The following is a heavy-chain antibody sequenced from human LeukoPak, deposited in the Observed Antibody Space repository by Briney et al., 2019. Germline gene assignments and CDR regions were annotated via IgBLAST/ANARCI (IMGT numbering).Heavy chain of an antibody. CDR3: AREHSGYDFPGRDYYYIDV. J-gene: IGHJ6*03. CDR1: GYTFTSYG. Sequence: GASVKVSCKASGYTFTSYGISWVRQAPGQGLEWMGWISAYNGNTNYAQKLQGRVTMTTDTSISTAYMELSRLRSDDTAVYYCAREHSGYDFPGRDYYYIDVWGKGTTVTVSS. CDR2: ISAYNGNT. V-gene: IGHV1-18*01. D-gene: IGHD5-12*01.